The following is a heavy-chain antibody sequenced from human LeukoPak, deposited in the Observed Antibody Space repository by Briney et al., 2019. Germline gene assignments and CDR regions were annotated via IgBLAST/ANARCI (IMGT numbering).Heavy chain of an antibody. Sequence: PGGSLRLSCAASGFTFSNYWMAWVRQAPGRGLEWVASIKPDGSVIYYGDSVKGRFTLSRDNTKNSLYLQMNSLRAEDTAVYYCAGASGGLFWGQGTMVTVSS. J-gene: IGHJ3*01. D-gene: IGHD2-15*01. CDR2: IKPDGSVI. CDR3: AGASGGLF. CDR1: GFTFSNYW. V-gene: IGHV3-7*04.